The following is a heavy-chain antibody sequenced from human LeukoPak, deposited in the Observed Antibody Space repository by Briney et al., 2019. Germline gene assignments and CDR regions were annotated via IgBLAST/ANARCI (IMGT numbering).Heavy chain of an antibody. V-gene: IGHV4-59*01. CDR2: IYYSGST. CDR1: GGSISSYY. Sequence: KPSETLSLTCTVSGGSISSYYWSWIRQPPGKGRGRIGYIYYSGSTNYNPSLKSRVTISVDTSKNQFSLKLSTVTAADTAVYYCARANYDIKGYHFDSWGQGTLVTVSS. D-gene: IGHD3-9*01. J-gene: IGHJ4*02. CDR3: ARANYDIKGYHFDS.